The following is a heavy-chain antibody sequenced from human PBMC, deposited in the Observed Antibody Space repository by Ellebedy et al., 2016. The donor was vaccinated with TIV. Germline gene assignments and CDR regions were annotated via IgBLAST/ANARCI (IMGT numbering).Heavy chain of an antibody. V-gene: IGHV3-21*04. D-gene: IGHD6-19*01. Sequence: GGSLRLSXVASGFSFSSYAMNWVRQAPGKGLEWFSSISFDSSHTFYTDSLRGRFTMFRDNAKNSVYLQMNNLRPEDTAIYHCVKGGWLDFWGPGTLVTVSS. J-gene: IGHJ4*01. CDR1: GFSFSSYA. CDR3: VKGGWLDF. CDR2: ISFDSSHT.